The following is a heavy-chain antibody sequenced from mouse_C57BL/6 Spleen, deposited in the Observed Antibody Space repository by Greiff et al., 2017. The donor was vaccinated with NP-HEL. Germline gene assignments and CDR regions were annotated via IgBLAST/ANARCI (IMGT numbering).Heavy chain of an antibody. CDR3: TPKLVWYAMDY. CDR1: GYTFTDYE. Sequence: QVQLQQSGAELVRPGASVTLSCKASGYTFTDYEMHWVKQTPVHGLEWIGAIDPENGGTAYNQKFKGKAILTADKSSSTAYMELRSLTSADSAVYYCTPKLVWYAMDYWGQGTSVTVSS. D-gene: IGHD1-3*01. V-gene: IGHV1-15*01. J-gene: IGHJ4*01. CDR2: IDPENGGT.